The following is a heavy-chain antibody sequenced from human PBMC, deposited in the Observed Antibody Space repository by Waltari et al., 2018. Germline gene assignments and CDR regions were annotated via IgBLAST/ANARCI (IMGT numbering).Heavy chain of an antibody. J-gene: IGHJ3*02. CDR1: GGTFSSYA. CDR2: IIPILGIA. D-gene: IGHD4-17*01. Sequence: QVQLVQSGAEVKKPGSSVKVSCKASGGTFSSYAISWVRQAPGQGLEWMVGIIPILGIANDAQKFQGRVTITADESTSTAYMELSSLRSEDTAVYYCARPRVTTSDDAFDIWGQGTMVTVSS. CDR3: ARPRVTTSDDAFDI. V-gene: IGHV1-69*04.